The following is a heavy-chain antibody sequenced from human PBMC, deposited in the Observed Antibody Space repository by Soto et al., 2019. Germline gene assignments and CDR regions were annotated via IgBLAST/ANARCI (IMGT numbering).Heavy chain of an antibody. J-gene: IGHJ4*02. CDR1: GFTFGKYW. V-gene: IGHV3-74*01. CDR3: TRGGLEPFDF. Sequence: GGSLILSCSASGFTFGKYWMHWVRQAPGKGLVWVSRINDYMTTINYADSVRGRFTISRDNTRNTLFLQMNSLTVEDTAVYYCTRGGLEPFDFWGQGVLVTSPQ. D-gene: IGHD1-1*01. CDR2: INDYMTTI.